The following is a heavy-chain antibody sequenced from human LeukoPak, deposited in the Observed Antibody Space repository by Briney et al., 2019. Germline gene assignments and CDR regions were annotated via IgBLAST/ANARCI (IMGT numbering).Heavy chain of an antibody. Sequence: PSETLSLTCAVYGGSFSGYYWSWIRQPPGKGLEWIGEINHSGSTNYNPSLKSRVTISVDTSKNQFSLKLSSVTAADTAVYYCARLAQIVFVVGRMDVWGKGTTVTVSS. CDR1: GGSFSGYY. V-gene: IGHV4-34*01. J-gene: IGHJ6*03. CDR3: ARLAQIVFVVGRMDV. D-gene: IGHD2-21*01. CDR2: INHSGST.